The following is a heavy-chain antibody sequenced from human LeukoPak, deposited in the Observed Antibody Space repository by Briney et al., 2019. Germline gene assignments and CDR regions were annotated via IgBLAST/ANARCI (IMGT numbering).Heavy chain of an antibody. CDR1: GFTFSVST. D-gene: IGHD2-2*01. V-gene: IGHV3-21*01. Sequence: GGSLRLSCAASGFTFSVSTMTWVRQAPGKGLEWVSSISPSGTDMYFAQSLKGRFTISRDNTWGTVSLQMSSLRVDDTAVYYCARGDCRTASCFLDNWGQGTLVTVSS. CDR3: ARGDCRTASCFLDN. CDR2: ISPSGTDM. J-gene: IGHJ4*02.